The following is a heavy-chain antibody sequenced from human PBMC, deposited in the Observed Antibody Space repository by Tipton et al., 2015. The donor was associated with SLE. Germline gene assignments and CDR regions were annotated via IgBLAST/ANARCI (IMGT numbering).Heavy chain of an antibody. D-gene: IGHD2-8*01. Sequence: QVQLVQSGAEVKKPGASVKVSCKASGYTFTNYPMHWVRQAPGQRLEWMGWINVGNGNTKYSQKFQGRVTITRDTSACTALMELSSLRSEDTAVYYCAISGSWLYYGGDAFDIWGQGTMVTVSS. CDR1: GYTFTNYP. J-gene: IGHJ3*02. CDR3: AISGSWLYYGGDAFDI. CDR2: INVGNGNT. V-gene: IGHV1-3*01.